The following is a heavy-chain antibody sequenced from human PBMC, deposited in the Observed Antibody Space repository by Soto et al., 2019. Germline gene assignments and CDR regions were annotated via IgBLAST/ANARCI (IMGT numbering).Heavy chain of an antibody. CDR3: ARARIVAVSGRTGGYYYYAMDL. J-gene: IGHJ6*02. Sequence: QVQLEQSGAEVKRPGSSVKVSCRASGGTFTSYSFNWVRRAPGQGPEWMGAVIPRFGTTTYAQRFEGRVTVTADASTSTVFMEMSGLRSEDTAVYFCARARIVAVSGRTGGYYYYAMDLWGQGTAVIVSS. CDR1: GGTFTSYS. CDR2: VIPRFGTT. V-gene: IGHV1-69*01. D-gene: IGHD2-2*01.